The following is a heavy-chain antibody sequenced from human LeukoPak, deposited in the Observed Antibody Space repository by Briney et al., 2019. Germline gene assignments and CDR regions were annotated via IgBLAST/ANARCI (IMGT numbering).Heavy chain of an antibody. J-gene: IGHJ4*02. Sequence: SGGSLRLSCAASGFTVSTNYMSWVRQAPGKGLEWVSIIYSGGSTYYADSVKGRFTISRDNSKNTLYLQMNSLRAEDTAVYYCARFSYDSSGFYDYWGQGTLVTVSS. CDR3: ARFSYDSSGFYDY. CDR2: IYSGGST. D-gene: IGHD3-22*01. CDR1: GFTVSTNY. V-gene: IGHV3-66*01.